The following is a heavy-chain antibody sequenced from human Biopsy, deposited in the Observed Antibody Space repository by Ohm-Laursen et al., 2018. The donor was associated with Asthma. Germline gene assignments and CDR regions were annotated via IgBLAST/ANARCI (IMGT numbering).Heavy chain of an antibody. Sequence: SVKVSCKTSGYTFNSAGITWVRQAPGQGLEWMGWISVYNGNTKVAQKLQDRVTMITDTSTSTAYMELRSLRSDDTAVYYCARRSYNWDDIDSWSQGTLVTVSS. V-gene: IGHV1-18*01. CDR1: GYTFNSAG. J-gene: IGHJ4*02. CDR3: ARRSYNWDDIDS. CDR2: ISVYNGNT. D-gene: IGHD1-1*01.